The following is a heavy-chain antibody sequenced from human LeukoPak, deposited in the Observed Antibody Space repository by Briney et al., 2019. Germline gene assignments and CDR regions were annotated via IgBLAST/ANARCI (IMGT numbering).Heavy chain of an antibody. Sequence: SETLSLTCTVSGASFNSDDQYWNWLRQSPGKGLEWLGSIHPSGMLYNNPSLESRVTMSRDTSKNQFSLNLNSVTAADTAVYFCSRGLDSRKLGYWGQGSVVTVSS. CDR1: GASFNSDDQY. J-gene: IGHJ4*02. V-gene: IGHV4-31*03. D-gene: IGHD3-22*01. CDR3: SRGLDSRKLGY. CDR2: IHPSGML.